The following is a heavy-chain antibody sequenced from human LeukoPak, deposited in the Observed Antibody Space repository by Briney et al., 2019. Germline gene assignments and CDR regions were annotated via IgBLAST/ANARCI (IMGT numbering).Heavy chain of an antibody. CDR3: ARDLYYYDSSGYYHLDY. CDR1: GGTFSSYA. CDR2: IIPIFGTA. V-gene: IGHV1-69*05. Sequence: SVKVSCKASGGTFSSYAISWVRQAPGQGLEWMGRIIPIFGTANYAQKFQGRVTITTDESTSTAYMELSSLRSEDTAVHYCARDLYYYDSSGYYHLDYWGQGTLVTVSS. J-gene: IGHJ4*02. D-gene: IGHD3-22*01.